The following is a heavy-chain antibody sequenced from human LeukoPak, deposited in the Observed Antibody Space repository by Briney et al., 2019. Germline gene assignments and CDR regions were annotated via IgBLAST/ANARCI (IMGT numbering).Heavy chain of an antibody. D-gene: IGHD3-10*01. CDR2: INHSGST. Sequence: SETLSLTCAVYGGSFSGYCWSWIRQPPGKGLEWIGEINHSGSTNYNPSLKSRVTISVDTSKNQFSLKLSSVTAADTAVYYCARGHYYGSGSRRWFDPWGQGTLVTVSS. CDR1: GGSFSGYC. V-gene: IGHV4-34*01. J-gene: IGHJ5*02. CDR3: ARGHYYGSGSRRWFDP.